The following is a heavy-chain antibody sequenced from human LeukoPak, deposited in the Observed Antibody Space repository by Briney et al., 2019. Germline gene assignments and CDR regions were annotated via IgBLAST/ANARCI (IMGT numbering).Heavy chain of an antibody. J-gene: IGHJ4*02. V-gene: IGHV1-8*03. CDR2: MNPNSGNT. CDR3: ATDLGGSWMSFDY. Sequence: ASVKVSCKASEGTFTSYDINWVRQATGQGLEWMGWMNPNSGNTGYAQKFQGRVTITRNTSISTAYMELSSLRSEDTAVYYCATDLGGSWMSFDYWGQGTLVTVSS. CDR1: EGTFTSYD. D-gene: IGHD2-15*01.